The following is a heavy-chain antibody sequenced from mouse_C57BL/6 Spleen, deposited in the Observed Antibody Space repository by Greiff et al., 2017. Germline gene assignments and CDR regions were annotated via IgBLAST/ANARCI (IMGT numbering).Heavy chain of an antibody. J-gene: IGHJ4*01. CDR2: INPNNGGT. V-gene: IGHV1-18*01. CDR1: GYTFTDYN. CDR3: ARSSRYENYAMDY. D-gene: IGHD2-12*01. Sequence: EVQLQQSGPELVKPGASVKIPCKASGYTFTDYNMDWVKQSHGKSLEWIGDINPNNGGTIYNQTFKGKATLTVDKSSSTAYMELRSLTSEDTAVYYWARSSRYENYAMDYWGQGTSVTVSS.